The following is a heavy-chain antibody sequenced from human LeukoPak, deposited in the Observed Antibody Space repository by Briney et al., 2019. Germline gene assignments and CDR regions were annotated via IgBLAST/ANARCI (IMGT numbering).Heavy chain of an antibody. CDR2: IKQDGSEK. CDR1: GFTFSSYW. CDR3: ARVRLGNYFDY. Sequence: QPGGSLRLSCAASGFTFSSYWMSWVRQAPGKGLGWVANIKQDGSEKYYVDSVKGRFTISRDNAKNSLYLQMNSLRAEDTAVYYCARVRLGNYFDYWGQGTLVTVSS. V-gene: IGHV3-7*03. J-gene: IGHJ4*02. D-gene: IGHD3-9*01.